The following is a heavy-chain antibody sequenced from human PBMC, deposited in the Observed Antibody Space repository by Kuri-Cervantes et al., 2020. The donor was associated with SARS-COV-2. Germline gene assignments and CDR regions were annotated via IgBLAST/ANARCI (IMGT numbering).Heavy chain of an antibody. Sequence: SETLSLTCTVSGGSISSYYWSWIRRPAGKGLEWIGRIYTSGSTNYNPSLKSRVTMSVDTSKNQFSLKLSSVTAADTAVYYCARGVPVRGSIPVGAGTFDYWGQGTLVTVSS. CDR3: ARGVPVRGSIPVGAGTFDY. D-gene: IGHD3-16*01. J-gene: IGHJ4*02. CDR1: GGSISSYY. CDR2: IYTSGST. V-gene: IGHV4-4*07.